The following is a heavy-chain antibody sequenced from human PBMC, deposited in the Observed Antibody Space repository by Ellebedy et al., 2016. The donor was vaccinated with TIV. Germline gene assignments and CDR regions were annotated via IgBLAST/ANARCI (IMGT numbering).Heavy chain of an antibody. J-gene: IGHJ6*02. V-gene: IGHV3-48*02. CDR3: ARDGSEGMDV. CDR2: ISSDSRTK. D-gene: IGHD2-2*03. Sequence: GESLKISCAASGFTFKIYTMNWVRQAPGKGLEWVSYISSDSRTKYYADSVRGRFTISRDNAKNSLYLQMNSLRDEDTAVYYCARDGSEGMDVWGQGTTVTVSS. CDR1: GFTFKIYT.